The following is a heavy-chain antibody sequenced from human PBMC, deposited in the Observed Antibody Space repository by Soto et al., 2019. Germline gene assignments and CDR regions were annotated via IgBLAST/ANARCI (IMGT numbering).Heavy chain of an antibody. CDR1: GGSISSSSYY. V-gene: IGHV4-39*01. CDR2: IYYGGST. CDR3: ARHQAWLANGGRSFLAFDI. D-gene: IGHD3-3*02. Sequence: QLQLQESGPGLVKPSETLSLTCTVSGGSISSSSYYWGWIRQPPGKGLEWIGTIYYGGSTYYNPSLDSRVVISGDTSKNQFSLGLSSPTAADTAVYYGARHQAWLANGGRSFLAFDIWSQGSMVTVSS. J-gene: IGHJ3*02.